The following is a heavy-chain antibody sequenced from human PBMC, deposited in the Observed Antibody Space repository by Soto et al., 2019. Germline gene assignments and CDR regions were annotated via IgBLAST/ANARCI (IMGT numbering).Heavy chain of an antibody. J-gene: IGHJ6*02. CDR3: ARDRRIQLWNPMGYYYYGMDV. D-gene: IGHD5-18*01. CDR2: IYQSGST. Sequence: SETLSLTCAVSGGSINSGGYSWSWIRQPPGKGLEWIGYIYQSGSTYYNPSLKSRVTISIDRSKNQFSLKLSSVTAADTAVYYCARDRRIQLWNPMGYYYYGMDVWGQGTTVTVSS. CDR1: GGSINSGGYS. V-gene: IGHV4-30-2*01.